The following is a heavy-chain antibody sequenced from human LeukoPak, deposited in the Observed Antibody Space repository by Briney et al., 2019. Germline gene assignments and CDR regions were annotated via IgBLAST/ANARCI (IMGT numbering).Heavy chain of an antibody. CDR3: AKNPVGFIVPDY. V-gene: IGHV3-23*01. CDR2: ISGSGGST. J-gene: IGHJ4*02. D-gene: IGHD2-2*01. Sequence: GGSLRLSCAASGFTFSSYAMSWVRQAPGKGLEWVSAISGSGGSTYYADSVKGRFTISRDNSKNTLHLQMNSLRAEDTAVYYCAKNPVGFIVPDYWGQGTLVTVSS. CDR1: GFTFSSYA.